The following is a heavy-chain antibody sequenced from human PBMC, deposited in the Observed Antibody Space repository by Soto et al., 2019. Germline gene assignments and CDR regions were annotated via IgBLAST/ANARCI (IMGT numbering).Heavy chain of an antibody. D-gene: IGHD6-19*01. CDR2: IYWDDDK. Sequence: QITLKETAPTLVKPTQTLTLTCTVSGFSLSTTGVGVGWVRQPPGKALEWLALIYWDDDKQYSPFQKSRLTITKDTSKNQVVLTMTNMDPVDTATYYCARRSHISGWASWFDPWGQGTLVTVSS. V-gene: IGHV2-5*02. CDR1: GFSLSTTGVG. J-gene: IGHJ5*02. CDR3: ARRSHISGWASWFDP.